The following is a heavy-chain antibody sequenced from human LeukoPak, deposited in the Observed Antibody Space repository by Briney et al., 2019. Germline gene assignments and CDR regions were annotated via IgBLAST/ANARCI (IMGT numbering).Heavy chain of an antibody. J-gene: IGHJ4*02. Sequence: ASVKVSCKASGYTFTSYDINWVRQATGQGLEWMGWMNPNSGNTGYAQKFQGRVTMTRNTSISTAYMELSSLRSKDTAVYYCARARSRSGEEPHGYWGQGTLVTVSS. D-gene: IGHD6-13*01. CDR2: MNPNSGNT. CDR1: GYTFTSYD. CDR3: ARARSRSGEEPHGY. V-gene: IGHV1-8*01.